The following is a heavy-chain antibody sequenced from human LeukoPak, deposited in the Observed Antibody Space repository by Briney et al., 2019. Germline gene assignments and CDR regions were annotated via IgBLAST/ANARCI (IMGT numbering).Heavy chain of an antibody. J-gene: IGHJ5*02. V-gene: IGHV4-39*01. Sequence: SETLSLTCTVSGGSISSNSYYWGWIRQPPGKGLQWIGSIYYSGSTYYNPSLKSRVTISVDTSKNQFSLKLSSVTAADTAVYYCARNRYYYGSGSYGVPNWFDPWGQGTLVTVSS. CDR2: IYYSGST. CDR3: ARNRYYYGSGSYGVPNWFDP. CDR1: GGSISSNSYY. D-gene: IGHD3-10*01.